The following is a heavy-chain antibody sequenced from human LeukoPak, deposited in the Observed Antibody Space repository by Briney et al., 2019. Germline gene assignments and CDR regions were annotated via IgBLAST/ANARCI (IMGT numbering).Heavy chain of an antibody. CDR1: GGSISSSGYY. Sequence: KSSETLSLTCTVSGGSISSSGYYWGWIRQPPGKGLEWIGSIYYSGSTYYNPSLKSRVTISLDTSQNQFSLKLSSVTAADTAVYYCARQRSCSGGTCYFYFDSWGQGTLVTVSS. D-gene: IGHD2-15*01. V-gene: IGHV4-39*01. CDR2: IYYSGST. J-gene: IGHJ4*02. CDR3: ARQRSCSGGTCYFYFDS.